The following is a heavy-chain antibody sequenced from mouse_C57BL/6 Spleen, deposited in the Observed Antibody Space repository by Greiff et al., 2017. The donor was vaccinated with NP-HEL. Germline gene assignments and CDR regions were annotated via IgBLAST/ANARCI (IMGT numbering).Heavy chain of an antibody. V-gene: IGHV5-6*01. CDR2: ISSGGSYT. CDR3: ASPYYDYDGAWFAY. Sequence: EVKVVESGGDLVKPGGSLKLSCAASGFTFSSYGMSWVRQTPDKRLEWVATISSGGSYTYYPDSVKGRFTISRDNAKNTLYLQMSSLKSEDTAMYYCASPYYDYDGAWFAYWGQGTLVTVSA. CDR1: GFTFSSYG. J-gene: IGHJ3*01. D-gene: IGHD2-4*01.